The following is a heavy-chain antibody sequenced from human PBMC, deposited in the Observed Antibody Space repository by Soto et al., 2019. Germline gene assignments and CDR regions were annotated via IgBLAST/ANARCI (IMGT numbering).Heavy chain of an antibody. V-gene: IGHV4-4*02. J-gene: IGHJ3*02. Sequence: SETLSLTCAVSGGSISSSYWWSWVRQPPVKGLEWIGEIYHSGNTNYNPSLKSRVTISVDKSKNQFSLKLSSVTAADTAVYYCARRRITMIVVVFDAFDIWGQGTMVTVSS. CDR3: ARRRITMIVVVFDAFDI. CDR2: IYHSGNT. CDR1: GGSISSSYW. D-gene: IGHD3-22*01.